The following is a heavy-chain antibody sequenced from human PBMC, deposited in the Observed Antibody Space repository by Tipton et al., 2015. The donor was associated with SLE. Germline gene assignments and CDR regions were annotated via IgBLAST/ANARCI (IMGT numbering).Heavy chain of an antibody. J-gene: IGHJ4*02. V-gene: IGHV4-61*02. Sequence: TLSLTCTVSGGSISSGSYYWSWIRQPAGKGLEWIGRIYTSGSTNYNPSLKSRVTISVDTSKNQFSLKLSSVAAADTAVYYCARGRNHYYHSSDTPFDYWGQGTLVTVSS. CDR3: ARGRNHYYHSSDTPFDY. CDR2: IYTSGST. CDR1: GGSISSGSYY. D-gene: IGHD3-22*01.